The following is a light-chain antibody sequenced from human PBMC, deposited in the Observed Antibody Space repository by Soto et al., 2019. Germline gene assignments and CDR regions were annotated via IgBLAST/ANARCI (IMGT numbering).Light chain of an antibody. CDR2: DAS. V-gene: IGKV3-20*01. CDR1: QSVDSF. Sequence: EIVLTQSPATLSLSPGERATLSCRASQSVDSFLAWYQQKPGQAPRLLIYDASNRATAIPARFSGSGSGTDFTLTISRLEPEDFAVYYCQQYGSSPPVTFGQGTKVDIK. CDR3: QQYGSSPPVT. J-gene: IGKJ1*01.